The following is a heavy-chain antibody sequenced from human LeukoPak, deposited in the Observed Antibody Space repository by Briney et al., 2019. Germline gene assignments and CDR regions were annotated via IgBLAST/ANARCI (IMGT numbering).Heavy chain of an antibody. CDR2: INPNGGTT. Sequence: ASVKVSCKASGYTFIRHWMHWVRQAPGQGLEWMGIINPNGGTTIYAQKFQGRVTLTSDVSTSTIYMELSSLRSDDMAVYFCARDSSTSASWWFDPWGRGTLVTVSS. CDR3: ARDSSTSASWWFDP. J-gene: IGHJ5*02. D-gene: IGHD6-6*01. V-gene: IGHV1-46*01. CDR1: GYTFIRHW.